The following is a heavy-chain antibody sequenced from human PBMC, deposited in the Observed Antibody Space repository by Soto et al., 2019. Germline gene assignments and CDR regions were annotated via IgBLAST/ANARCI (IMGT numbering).Heavy chain of an antibody. V-gene: IGHV1-69*12. CDR2: IIPIFGKA. D-gene: IGHD4-17*01. CDR3: ARIDYGGNRIFDS. J-gene: IGHJ4*02. CDR1: GGTFSNSG. Sequence: QVQLVQSGAEVKKPGSSVKVSCKASGGTFSNSGFSWVRQAPGQGLEWMGVIIPIFGKANYAQKFLGRVTFTADESTSTAYMELSSLRSEDTAVYYCARIDYGGNRIFDSWGQGTLVTVSS.